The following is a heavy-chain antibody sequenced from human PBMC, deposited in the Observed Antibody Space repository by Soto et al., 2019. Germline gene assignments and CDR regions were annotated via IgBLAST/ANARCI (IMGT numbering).Heavy chain of an antibody. CDR2: INAGNGNT. J-gene: IGHJ4*02. CDR1: GCTFTSYA. Sequence: ASVKVSCKASGCTFTSYAMHWVRQAPGQRLEWMGWINAGNGNTKYSQKFQDRVTITRDTSASTAYMELSSLRSEDTAVYYCARSIVVVTALDYWGQGTLVTSPQ. D-gene: IGHD2-21*02. V-gene: IGHV1-3*01. CDR3: ARSIVVVTALDY.